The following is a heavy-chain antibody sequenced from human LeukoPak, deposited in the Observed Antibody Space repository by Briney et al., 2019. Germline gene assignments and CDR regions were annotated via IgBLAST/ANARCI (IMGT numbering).Heavy chain of an antibody. D-gene: IGHD4-17*01. CDR3: ARGFIDYGSLNMDV. V-gene: IGHV1-46*01. J-gene: IGHJ6*03. CDR1: GYTFTSYS. Sequence: ASVKVSCKASGYTFTSYSMHWVRQAPGQGLEWMGIINPNGGSTIYAQKFQGRVTMTRNTSISTAYMELSSLRSEDTAVYYCARGFIDYGSLNMDVWGKGTTVTISS. CDR2: INPNGGST.